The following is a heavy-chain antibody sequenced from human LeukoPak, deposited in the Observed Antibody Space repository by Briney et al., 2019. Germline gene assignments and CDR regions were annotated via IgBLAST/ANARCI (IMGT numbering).Heavy chain of an antibody. D-gene: IGHD2-2*01. V-gene: IGHV3-7*05. Sequence: PGGSLRLSCAASGFTFSSYWMSWVRQAPGKGLEWVANIKQDGSEKYYVDSVKGRFTISRDNAKNTVYLQMNSLRAEDTAVYYCARDQRYCSSSSCPWEPFDYWGQGTLVTVSS. CDR1: GFTFSSYW. J-gene: IGHJ4*02. CDR2: IKQDGSEK. CDR3: ARDQRYCSSSSCPWEPFDY.